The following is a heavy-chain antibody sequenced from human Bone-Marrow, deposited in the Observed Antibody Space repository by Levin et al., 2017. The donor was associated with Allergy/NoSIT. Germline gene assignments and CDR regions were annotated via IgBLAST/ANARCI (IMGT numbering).Heavy chain of an antibody. CDR2: IYHSGST. D-gene: IGHD2-8*01. CDR3: ARVYLYFQH. Sequence: PSETLSLTCAVSGYSISSGYYWGWIRQPPGKGLEWIGSIYHSGSTYYNPSLKSRVTISVDTSKNQFSLKLSSVTAADTAVYYCARVYLYFQHWGQGTLVTVSS. CDR1: GYSISSGYY. J-gene: IGHJ1*01. V-gene: IGHV4-38-2*01.